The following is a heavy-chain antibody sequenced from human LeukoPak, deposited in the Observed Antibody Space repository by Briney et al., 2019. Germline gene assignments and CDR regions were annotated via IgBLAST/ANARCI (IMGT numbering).Heavy chain of an antibody. Sequence: ASVKVSCKASGGTFSSYAISWVRQAPGQGLEWMGRIIPIFGTANYAQKFQGRVTITTDESTSTAYMELGSLRSEDTAVYYCASDYSDAFDIWGQGTMVTVSS. V-gene: IGHV1-69*05. CDR3: ASDYSDAFDI. D-gene: IGHD2-15*01. CDR2: IIPIFGTA. J-gene: IGHJ3*02. CDR1: GGTFSSYA.